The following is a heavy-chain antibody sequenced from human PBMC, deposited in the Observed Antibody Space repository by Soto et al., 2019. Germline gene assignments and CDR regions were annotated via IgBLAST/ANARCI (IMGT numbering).Heavy chain of an antibody. Sequence: SETLSLTCAVYGGSFSGYYWSWIRQPPGKGLEWIGEINHSGSTNYNPSLKSRVTISVDTSKNQFSLKLGSVTAADTAVYYCARVIGYYDSSGYYYYYYYGMDVWGQGTTVTVSS. CDR1: GGSFSGYY. J-gene: IGHJ6*02. V-gene: IGHV4-34*01. CDR2: INHSGST. CDR3: ARVIGYYDSSGYYYYYYYGMDV. D-gene: IGHD3-22*01.